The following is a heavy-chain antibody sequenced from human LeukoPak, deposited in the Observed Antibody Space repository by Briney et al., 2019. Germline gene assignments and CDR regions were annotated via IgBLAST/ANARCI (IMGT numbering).Heavy chain of an antibody. CDR2: IYSSGNT. D-gene: IGHD4-17*01. J-gene: IGHJ5*02. CDR1: GGSISSSNYY. CDR3: AKDYGDYNWFDP. Sequence: SETLSLTCTVSGGSISSSNYYWGWIRQPPGKGLEWIGSIYSSGNTYYKPSLKSRVTISVDTSKNQFSLKLSSVTAADTAVYYCAKDYGDYNWFDPWGQGTLVTVSS. V-gene: IGHV4-39*07.